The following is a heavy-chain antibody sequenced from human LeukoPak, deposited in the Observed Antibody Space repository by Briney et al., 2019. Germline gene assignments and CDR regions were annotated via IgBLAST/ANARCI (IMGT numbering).Heavy chain of an antibody. J-gene: IGHJ5*02. Sequence: PGGSLRLSCAASGFTFDDYAMHWVRQAPGKGLEWVSGISWNSGSIGYADSVKGRFTISRDNAKNSLYLQMNSLRAEDTALYYCAKAGRSRGGFFVKEAWFDPWGQGTLVTVSS. D-gene: IGHD5-24*01. V-gene: IGHV3-9*01. CDR2: ISWNSGSI. CDR1: GFTFDDYA. CDR3: AKAGRSRGGFFVKEAWFDP.